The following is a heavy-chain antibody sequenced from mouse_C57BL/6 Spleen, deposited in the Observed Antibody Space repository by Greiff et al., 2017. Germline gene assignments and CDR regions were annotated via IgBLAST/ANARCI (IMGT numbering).Heavy chain of an antibody. V-gene: IGHV14-2*01. D-gene: IGHD2-4*01. CDR3: ARLEFYEYAGEFDY. CDR1: GFNINDYY. CDR2: IDPEDGET. Sequence: VQLQQSGAELVKPGASVKLSCTASGFNINDYYMHWVKQRPEQGLEWIGRIDPEDGETNYAPKFKGKATITADTSSNTAYLQLSSLTSEDTAVYYSARLEFYEYAGEFDYWGQGTTLTVSS. J-gene: IGHJ2*01.